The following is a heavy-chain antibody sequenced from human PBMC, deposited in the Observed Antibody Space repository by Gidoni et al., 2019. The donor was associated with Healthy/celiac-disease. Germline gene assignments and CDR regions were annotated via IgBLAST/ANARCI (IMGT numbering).Heavy chain of an antibody. Sequence: QVQLVQSGAEVKKPGASVKVSCNASGYTFTSYGISWVRQAPGQGLEWMGWISAYNGNTNYEQKLQGRVTMATDTSTSTAYMELRSLRSDDTAVYYCARDHWLDSGSYYAPWGQGTLVTVSS. V-gene: IGHV1-18*01. D-gene: IGHD1-26*01. CDR2: ISAYNGNT. J-gene: IGHJ5*02. CDR1: GYTFTSYG. CDR3: ARDHWLDSGSYYAP.